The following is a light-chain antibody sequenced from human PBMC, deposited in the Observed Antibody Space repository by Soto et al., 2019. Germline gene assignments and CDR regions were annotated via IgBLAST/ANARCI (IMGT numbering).Light chain of an antibody. CDR2: DVT. J-gene: IGLJ1*01. V-gene: IGLV2-14*01. Sequence: SALTQPASVSGSPGQSITVSCTGTSSDVGGYNYVSWYQQHPVKAPKLMIYDVTNRPSGVSDRFSGSKSGNTASLTISGLQAEDEADYYCSSYTSSSTPCVFGTGTKVTVL. CDR3: SSYTSSSTPCV. CDR1: SSDVGGYNY.